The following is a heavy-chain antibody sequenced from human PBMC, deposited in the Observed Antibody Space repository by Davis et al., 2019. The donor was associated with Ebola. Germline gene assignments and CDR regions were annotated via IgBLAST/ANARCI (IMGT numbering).Heavy chain of an antibody. CDR2: IYTGGDT. CDR3: AREAQGCYDY. D-gene: IGHD4/OR15-4a*01. V-gene: IGHV3-53*05. Sequence: PGGSLRLSCEASGFTVSSNYMSWLRQSPGKGLEWVSIIYTGGDTYYGDSVKGRFTISRDNSKNTVYLQMSYLRPEDTAVYYCAREAQGCYDYWGQGTLVAVS. J-gene: IGHJ4*02. CDR1: GFTVSSNY.